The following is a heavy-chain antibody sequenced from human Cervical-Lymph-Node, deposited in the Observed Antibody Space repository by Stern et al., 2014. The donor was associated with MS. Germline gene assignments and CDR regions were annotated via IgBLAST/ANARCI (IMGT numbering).Heavy chain of an antibody. Sequence: QLVQSGGEVKKPGASVKVSCKASGYTFTGYYMHWVRQAPGQGLEWMGRINPNSGGTNYAASVQGRVTMTRDKSINKAYMGLSRLRSDDTGVYYCARGVGATWEDAFDIWGQGTMVTVSS. J-gene: IGHJ3*02. CDR3: ARGVGATWEDAFDI. CDR2: INPNSGGT. D-gene: IGHD1-26*01. V-gene: IGHV1-2*05. CDR1: GYTFTGYY.